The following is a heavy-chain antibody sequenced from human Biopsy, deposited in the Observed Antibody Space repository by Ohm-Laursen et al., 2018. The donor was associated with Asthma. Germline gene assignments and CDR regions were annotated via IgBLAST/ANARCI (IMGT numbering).Heavy chain of an antibody. CDR3: ARAAITGIRGWFDP. V-gene: IGHV4-34*01. D-gene: IGHD1-20*01. CDR1: GGYLTGHY. J-gene: IGHJ5*02. CDR2: IDQSGYT. Sequence: TLSLTCAVYGGYLTGHYWNWIRQPPGKGLEWIGEIDQSGYTNYNPSLKSRVTISADTSKDQFHLNLSSVTAADTAVYFCARAAITGIRGWFDPWGQGTQVTVSS.